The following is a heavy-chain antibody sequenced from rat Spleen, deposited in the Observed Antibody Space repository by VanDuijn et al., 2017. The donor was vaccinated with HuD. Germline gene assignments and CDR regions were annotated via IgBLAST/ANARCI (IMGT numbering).Heavy chain of an antibody. CDR3: ARHNYYDGY. CDR2: ISYDGSRI. Sequence: EVQLVESGGGLVQPGRSLKLSCAASGFTFSNYGMAWVRQAPTKGLEWVAIISYDGSRIYYRDSVKGRFTISRDNAKSILYLQMDSLRSEDTATYYCARHNYYDGYWGQGVMVTVSS. D-gene: IGHD1-12*02. V-gene: IGHV5-29*01. CDR1: GFTFSNYG. J-gene: IGHJ2*01.